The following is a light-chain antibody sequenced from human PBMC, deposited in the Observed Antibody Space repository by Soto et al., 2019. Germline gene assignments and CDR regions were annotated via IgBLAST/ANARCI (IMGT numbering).Light chain of an antibody. CDR2: DAF. CDR3: QQHSDRLT. V-gene: IGKV3-11*01. Sequence: EIVLTQSPATLSLSPGERATLSCRASQSVDSYLAWYQQKPGQAPRLVIFDAFNRATGIPARFSGSGSGTDFTLTISSQEPEDFAVYYCQQHSDRLTFGGGTRVEI. CDR1: QSVDSY. J-gene: IGKJ4*01.